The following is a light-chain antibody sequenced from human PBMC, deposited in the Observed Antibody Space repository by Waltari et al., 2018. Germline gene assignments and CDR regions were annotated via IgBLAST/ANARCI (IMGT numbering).Light chain of an antibody. V-gene: IGLV3-10*01. Sequence: SYELTQPPSVSVSPGQTARITCSGDALPKKYAFWYQQKSGQAPVLIIYDDNKRPSGIPERFSGSSSGTMATLTISGGQVEDEADYYCYSTDSTGNHVVFGGGTKLTVL. CDR3: YSTDSTGNHVV. CDR1: ALPKKY. CDR2: DDN. J-gene: IGLJ2*01.